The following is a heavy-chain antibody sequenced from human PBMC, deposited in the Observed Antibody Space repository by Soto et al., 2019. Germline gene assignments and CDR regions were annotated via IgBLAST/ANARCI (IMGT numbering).Heavy chain of an antibody. CDR2: IIPIFVTA. Sequence: QVQLVQSGAEVKKPGSSVTVSCQASGGTFSSYAISWVRQAPGQGLEWMGGIIPIFVTANYAQKFQGRVTITADESTSTAYMELSSLRSEDTAVYYCARDKEMATINYFDYWGQGTLVTVSS. J-gene: IGHJ4*02. CDR3: ARDKEMATINYFDY. V-gene: IGHV1-69*01. CDR1: GGTFSSYA. D-gene: IGHD5-12*01.